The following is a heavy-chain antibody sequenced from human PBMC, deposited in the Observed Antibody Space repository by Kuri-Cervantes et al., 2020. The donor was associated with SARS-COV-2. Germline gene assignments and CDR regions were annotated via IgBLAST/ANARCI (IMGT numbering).Heavy chain of an antibody. D-gene: IGHD3-22*01. CDR3: AGFFYYVSSGFVANYYYMDV. J-gene: IGHJ6*03. CDR1: GASISSYS. V-gene: IGHV4-59*08. CDR2: IYYSGST. Sequence: SETLSLTCTVSGASISSYSWSWIRQPPGKGLEWIGYIYYSGSTNYNPSLKSRVTISVDTSKKQVSLKLSSVTAADTAVYYCAGFFYYVSSGFVANYYYMDVWGKGTTVTVSS.